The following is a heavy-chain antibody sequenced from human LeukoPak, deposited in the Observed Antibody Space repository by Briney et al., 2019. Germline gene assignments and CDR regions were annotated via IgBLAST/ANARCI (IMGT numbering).Heavy chain of an antibody. CDR1: GFMYSDYY. CDR3: ARGGSTMPYYGMDV. Sequence: GSLRLSCAASGFMYSDYYMTWIRQPPGKGLEWIGEINHSGSTNYNPSLKSRVTISVDTSKNQFSLKLSSVTAADTAVYYCARGGSTMPYYGMDVWGQGTTVTVSS. J-gene: IGHJ6*02. CDR2: INHSGST. D-gene: IGHD2-2*01. V-gene: IGHV4-34*01.